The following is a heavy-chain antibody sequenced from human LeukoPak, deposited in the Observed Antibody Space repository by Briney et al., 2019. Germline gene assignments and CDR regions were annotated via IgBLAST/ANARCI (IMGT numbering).Heavy chain of an antibody. D-gene: IGHD3-10*01. V-gene: IGHV3-21*01. CDR1: GFTFRTYS. Sequence: GGSLRLSCAASGFTFRTYSMNWVRQAPGKGLEWVASISKSSTYIYYADSVKGRFTISRDNSNNSLYLQMNSLGVDDTAVYYCARGSGVHYWGQGTLLIVSS. CDR2: ISKSSTYI. J-gene: IGHJ4*02. CDR3: ARGSGVHY.